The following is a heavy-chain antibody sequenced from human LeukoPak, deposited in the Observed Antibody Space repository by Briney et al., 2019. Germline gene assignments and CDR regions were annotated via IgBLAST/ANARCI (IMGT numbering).Heavy chain of an antibody. CDR2: IRYGGSNK. J-gene: IGHJ4*02. V-gene: IGHV3-30*02. Sequence: GGSLRLSCAASGFTFSSYGMHWVRQAPGKGLEWVAFIRYGGSNKYYADSVKGRFTISRDNSKNTLYLQMNSLRAEDTAVYYCAKDQRVSVSSVPGYWGQGTLVTVSS. CDR3: AKDQRVSVSSVPGY. CDR1: GFTFSSYG. D-gene: IGHD6-13*01.